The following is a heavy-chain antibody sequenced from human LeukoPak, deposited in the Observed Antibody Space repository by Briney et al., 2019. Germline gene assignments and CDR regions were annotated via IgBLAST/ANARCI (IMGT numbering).Heavy chain of an antibody. CDR1: GGTFSSYD. Sequence: ASVKVSCKASGGTFSSYDINWVRQAAGQGLEWMGWMNPNSGNTGYAQKFQGRVTITRNTSISTAYMELSSLRSEDTAVYYCARGLGSYSIYFDYWGQGTLVTDPS. D-gene: IGHD2-15*01. V-gene: IGHV1-8*03. CDR3: ARGLGSYSIYFDY. CDR2: MNPNSGNT. J-gene: IGHJ4*02.